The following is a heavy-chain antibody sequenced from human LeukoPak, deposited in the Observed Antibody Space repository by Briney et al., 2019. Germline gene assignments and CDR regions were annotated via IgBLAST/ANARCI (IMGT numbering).Heavy chain of an antibody. V-gene: IGHV7-4-1*02. CDR3: ARDGDLWGSGGNDY. Sequence: ASVKVSCKASGYSFTRYAINWVRQAPGQGLEWMGWINTNTGNPTYAQGFTGRFVFSLDTSVSTAYLQISSLKTEDTAVYYCARDGDLWGSGGNDYWGQGTLVTVSS. D-gene: IGHD2-15*01. CDR2: INTNTGNP. CDR1: GYSFTRYA. J-gene: IGHJ4*02.